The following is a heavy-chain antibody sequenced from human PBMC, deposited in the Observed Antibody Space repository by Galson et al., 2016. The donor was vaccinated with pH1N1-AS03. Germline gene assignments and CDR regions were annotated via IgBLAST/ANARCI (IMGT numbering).Heavy chain of an antibody. V-gene: IGHV1-46*01. CDR3: ARRYYFDY. Sequence: SVKVSCKASGYTLTRYYMHWVRQAPGQGLEWMGIIDPSGGPTTYAPKFQGRITITTDTSTSTVYMELVSLRSEDTAVYYCARRYYFDYWGRGTTVTVSS. J-gene: IGHJ4*03. CDR2: IDPSGGPT. D-gene: IGHD3-16*02. CDR1: GYTLTRYY.